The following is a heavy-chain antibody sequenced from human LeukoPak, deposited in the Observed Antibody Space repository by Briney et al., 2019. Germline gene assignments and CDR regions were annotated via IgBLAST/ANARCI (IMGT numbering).Heavy chain of an antibody. D-gene: IGHD3-16*02. J-gene: IGHJ5*02. Sequence: PSETLSLTCTVSGGSISSSSYYWGWIRQPPGKGLEWIGRIYYSGSTYYNPSLKSRVTISVDTSKNQFSLKLSSVTAADTAVYYCVIAHYDYVWGSYRPRNWFDPWGQGTLVTVSS. V-gene: IGHV4-39*07. CDR3: VIAHYDYVWGSYRPRNWFDP. CDR2: IYYSGST. CDR1: GGSISSSSYY.